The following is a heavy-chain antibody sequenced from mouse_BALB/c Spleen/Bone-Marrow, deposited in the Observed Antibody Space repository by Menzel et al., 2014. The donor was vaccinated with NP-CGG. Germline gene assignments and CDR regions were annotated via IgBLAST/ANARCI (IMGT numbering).Heavy chain of an antibody. V-gene: IGHV7-3*02. D-gene: IGHD2-12*01. CDR1: GFTFTDYY. CDR2: IRNKANGYTT. CDR3: ARNYDGAMDY. Sequence: EVKVEESGGGLVQPGGSLRLSCATSGFTFTDYYMGWVRQPPGEALEWLGFIRNKANGYTTEYSASVKGRFTISRDNSQSILYLRMNTLRAEDSATYYCARNYDGAMDYWGQGTSVTVSS. J-gene: IGHJ4*01.